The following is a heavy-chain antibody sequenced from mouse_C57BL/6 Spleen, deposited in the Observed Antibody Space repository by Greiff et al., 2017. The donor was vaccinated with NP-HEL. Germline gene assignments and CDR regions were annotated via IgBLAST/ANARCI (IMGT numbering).Heavy chain of an antibody. J-gene: IGHJ3*01. D-gene: IGHD2-4*01. V-gene: IGHV3-6*01. CDR3: ARKDYDYSWFAY. CDR1: GYSITSGYY. Sequence: EVQLQQSGPGLVKPSQSLSLTCSVTGYSITSGYYWNWIRQFPGNKLEWMGYISYDGSNNYNPSLKNRISITRDTSKNQFFLKLNSVTTEDTATYYCARKDYDYSWFAYWGQGTLVTVSA. CDR2: ISYDGSN.